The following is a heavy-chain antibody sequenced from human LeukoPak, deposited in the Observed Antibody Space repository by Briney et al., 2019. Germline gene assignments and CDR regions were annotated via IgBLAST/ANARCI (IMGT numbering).Heavy chain of an antibody. Sequence: GGSLRLSCAASGFTFSSYAMHWVRQAPGKGLEWVAVISYDGSNKYYADSVKGRFTISRDNSKNTLYLQMNSLRAEDTAVYYCARDHEEYCSGGSCSRFDYWGQGTLVTVSS. CDR2: ISYDGSNK. V-gene: IGHV3-30*04. CDR1: GFTFSSYA. CDR3: ARDHEEYCSGGSCSRFDY. J-gene: IGHJ4*02. D-gene: IGHD2-15*01.